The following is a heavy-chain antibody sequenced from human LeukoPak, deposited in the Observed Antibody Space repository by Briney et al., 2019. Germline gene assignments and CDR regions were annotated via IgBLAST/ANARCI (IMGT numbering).Heavy chain of an antibody. CDR1: GFTFSSYA. J-gene: IGHJ4*02. D-gene: IGHD3-3*01. CDR2: ISGSGDST. CDR3: AKKWSGYYPFDY. V-gene: IGHV3-23*01. Sequence: GRSLRLSCAASGFTFSSYATSWVRQAPGKGLEWVSTISGSGDSTYYADSVKGRFTISRDNSKNTLYLQMNSLRADDTAVYYCAKKWSGYYPFDYWGQGTLVTVSS.